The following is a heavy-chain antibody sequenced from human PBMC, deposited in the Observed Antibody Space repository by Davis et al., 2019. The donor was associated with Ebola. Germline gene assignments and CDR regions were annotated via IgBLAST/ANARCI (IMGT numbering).Heavy chain of an antibody. Sequence: GRSLRLSCAAPGFTFSSYGMPWVRQAPGKGLEWVAVIWYDGSNKYYADSVKGRFTISRDNSKHTLYLQINSLRAEDTAVYYCAKDRSLFVVVVAVGGMDVWGQGTTVTVSS. V-gene: IGHV3-33*06. CDR3: AKDRSLFVVVVAVGGMDV. CDR2: IWYDGSNK. CDR1: GFTFSSYG. D-gene: IGHD2-15*01. J-gene: IGHJ6*02.